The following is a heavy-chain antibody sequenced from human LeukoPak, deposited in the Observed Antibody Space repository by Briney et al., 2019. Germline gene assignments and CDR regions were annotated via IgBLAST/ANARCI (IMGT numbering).Heavy chain of an antibody. Sequence: SETLSLTCSVSGGSISTSTYYWGWIRQPPGKGLEWIGSIYYSGTTYYNPSLKSRVTMSVDTSKNQFSLNLSSVTAADTAVYYCARPNSSGYPYYFDYWGQGTLVTVSS. V-gene: IGHV4-39*01. J-gene: IGHJ4*02. D-gene: IGHD3-22*01. CDR2: IYYSGTT. CDR1: GGSISTSTYY. CDR3: ARPNSSGYPYYFDY.